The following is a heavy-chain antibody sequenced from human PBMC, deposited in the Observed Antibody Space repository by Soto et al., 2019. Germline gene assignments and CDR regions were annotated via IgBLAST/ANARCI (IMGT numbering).Heavy chain of an antibody. J-gene: IGHJ5*02. Sequence: ASVKVSCKASGYTFTSYYMHWVRQAPGQGLEWIGIINPSGGSTSYAQKFQGRVTMTRDTSTSTVYMELSSLRSEDTAVYYCARDLTFAYGSGPNWFDPWGQGTLVTVSS. D-gene: IGHD3-10*01. V-gene: IGHV1-46*03. CDR2: INPSGGST. CDR3: ARDLTFAYGSGPNWFDP. CDR1: GYTFTSYY.